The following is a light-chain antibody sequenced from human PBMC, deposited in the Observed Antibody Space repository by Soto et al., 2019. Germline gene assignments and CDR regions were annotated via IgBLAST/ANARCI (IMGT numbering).Light chain of an antibody. CDR1: FSNIGSNF. CDR3: AAWDDSLSGVV. CDR2: RNN. J-gene: IGLJ3*02. Sequence: QPVLTRPPSASGTPGQTVTISCSGRFSNIGSNFIYWYQQLPGTAPKLLIYRNNERPSGVPDRFSASKSGTSASLAISGLRSEDEADYHCAAWDDSLSGVVFGGGTQLTVL. V-gene: IGLV1-47*01.